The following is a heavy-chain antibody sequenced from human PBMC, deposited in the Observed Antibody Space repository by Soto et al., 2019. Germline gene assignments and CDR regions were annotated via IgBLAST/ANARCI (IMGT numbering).Heavy chain of an antibody. CDR3: ARHGSYDFNS. J-gene: IGHJ4*02. V-gene: IGHV4-4*02. D-gene: IGHD4-17*01. CDR1: GGSITSSNW. CDR2: IYLGGNT. Sequence: PSETLSLTCAVSGGSITSSNWWSWLRQAPGKGLEWIGQIYLGGNTQYNPSLQSRVTISADTSNNQFSLNLASVTAADTAIYYSARHGSYDFNSWGQGIKVTVSS.